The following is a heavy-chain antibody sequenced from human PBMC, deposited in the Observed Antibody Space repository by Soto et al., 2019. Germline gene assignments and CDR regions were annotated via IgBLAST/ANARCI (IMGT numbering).Heavy chain of an antibody. J-gene: IGHJ4*02. CDR1: GFSFPDYD. D-gene: IGHD3-10*01. V-gene: IGHV3-23*01. CDR3: AKEGRLRSPAGDYFDS. Sequence: PGGSLRLSCEGSGFSFPDYDMNWVRQTPGKGLEWVAAVGRFGNTYYRDSVRGRFTISRDDSRNTVYLQMNRLRVEATAVYFCAKEGRLRSPAGDYFDSWAQGSLVTVSS. CDR2: VGRFGNT.